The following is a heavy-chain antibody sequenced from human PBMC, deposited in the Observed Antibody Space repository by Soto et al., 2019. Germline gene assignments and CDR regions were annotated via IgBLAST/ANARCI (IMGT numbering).Heavy chain of an antibody. J-gene: IGHJ6*02. CDR1: GGSISSSSYY. Sequence: PSETLSLTCTVSGGSISSSSYYWGWIRQPPGKGLEWIGSIYYSGSAYYNPSLKSRVTISVDTSKNQFSLKLSSVTAADTAVYYCARLWFGELFYYGMDVWGQGTTVTVSS. CDR3: ARLWFGELFYYGMDV. D-gene: IGHD3-10*01. V-gene: IGHV4-39*01. CDR2: IYYSGSA.